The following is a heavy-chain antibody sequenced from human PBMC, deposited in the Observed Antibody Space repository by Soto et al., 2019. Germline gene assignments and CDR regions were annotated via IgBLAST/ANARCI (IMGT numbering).Heavy chain of an antibody. V-gene: IGHV4-34*01. J-gene: IGHJ5*02. D-gene: IGHD3-3*01. CDR1: GGSFSGYY. Sequence: SDTLSLTCAVYGGSFSGYYWSWIRQPPGKGLEWIGEINHSGSTNYNPSLKSRVTISVDTSKNQFSLKLSSVTAADTAVYYCARAGPPSYHDFWSGYYTRWFDPWGQGTLVTLSS. CDR3: ARAGPPSYHDFWSGYYTRWFDP. CDR2: INHSGST.